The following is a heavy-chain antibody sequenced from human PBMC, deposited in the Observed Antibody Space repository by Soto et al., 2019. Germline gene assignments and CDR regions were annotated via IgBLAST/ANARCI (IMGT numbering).Heavy chain of an antibody. D-gene: IGHD1-26*01. Sequence: SETLSLTCTVSGGSISSGGYYWSWIRQHPGKGLEWIGYIHYSGSTYYNPSLKSRVTISVDTSKNQFSLKLSSVTAADTAVYYCAGIYSGSPGGTLQYWGQGTLVTVSS. CDR2: IHYSGST. V-gene: IGHV4-31*03. CDR1: GGSISSGGYY. CDR3: AGIYSGSPGGTLQY. J-gene: IGHJ4*02.